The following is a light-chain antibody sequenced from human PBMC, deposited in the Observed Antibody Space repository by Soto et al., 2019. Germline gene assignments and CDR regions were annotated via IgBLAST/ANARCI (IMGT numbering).Light chain of an antibody. Sequence: EIVLTQSPGTLSLSPGERATLSCRASQSVFSSYLAWYQKKPGQAPRLLIYGASSRATGIPDRFSGSGSGTDFTLTISSLEPEDFAVYYCQQYNNRPPDTFGQGTKLEIK. CDR1: QSVFSSY. J-gene: IGKJ2*01. V-gene: IGKV3-20*01. CDR2: GAS. CDR3: QQYNNRPPDT.